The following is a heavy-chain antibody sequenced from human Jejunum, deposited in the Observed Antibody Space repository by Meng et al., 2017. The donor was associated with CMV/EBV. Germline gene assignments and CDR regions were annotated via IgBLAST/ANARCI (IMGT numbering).Heavy chain of an antibody. Sequence: KTSGYTFTGYGISWVRQAPGQGLEWMGWISTYNDDRNYVQKFQARVTMTTDTSTSTAYMELRSLKSDDTAVYYCARDRVGEPTFDYWGQGTLVTVSS. CDR2: ISTYNDDR. D-gene: IGHD1-26*01. V-gene: IGHV1-18*01. CDR1: GYTFTGYG. J-gene: IGHJ4*01. CDR3: ARDRVGEPTFDY.